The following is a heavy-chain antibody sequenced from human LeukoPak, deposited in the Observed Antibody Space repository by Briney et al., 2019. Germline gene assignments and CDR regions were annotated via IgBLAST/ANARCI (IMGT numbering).Heavy chain of an antibody. J-gene: IGHJ4*02. D-gene: IGHD6-19*01. Sequence: GGSLRLSCAASGFTFSNYAMYWVRQAPGKGLEYVSAISSNGGSTYYANSVKGRFTISRDNSKNTLYLQMGSLRAEDMAVYYCARGIAVAATRWGQGTLVTVSS. CDR3: ARGIAVAATR. CDR2: ISSNGGST. V-gene: IGHV3-64*01. CDR1: GFTFSNYA.